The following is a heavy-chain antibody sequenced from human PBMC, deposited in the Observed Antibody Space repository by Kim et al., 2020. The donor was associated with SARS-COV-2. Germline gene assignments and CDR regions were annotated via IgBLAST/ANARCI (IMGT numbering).Heavy chain of an antibody. V-gene: IGHV3-23*01. CDR2: ISGSGGST. J-gene: IGHJ6*02. Sequence: GGSLRLSCAASGFTFSSYAMSWVRQAPGKGLEWVSAISGSGGSTYYADSVKGRFTISRDNSKNTLYLQMNSLRAEDTAVYYCANTYRGYDNWRYYYYGMDVWGQGTTVTVSS. D-gene: IGHD5-12*01. CDR3: ANTYRGYDNWRYYYYGMDV. CDR1: GFTFSSYA.